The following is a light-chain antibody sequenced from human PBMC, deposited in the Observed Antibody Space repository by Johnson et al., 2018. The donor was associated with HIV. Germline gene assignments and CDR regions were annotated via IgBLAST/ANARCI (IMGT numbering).Light chain of an antibody. J-gene: IGLJ1*01. CDR1: SSNIGNNY. Sequence: HSVLTQPPSVSAAPGQKVTISCSGSSSNIGNNYVSWYQQLPGTAPKLLIYDNNKLPSGIPDRFSGSKSGTSATLGITGLQTGDEADYYCGTWDSGLGAVYVFGPGTKVTVL. CDR2: DNN. CDR3: GTWDSGLGAVYV. V-gene: IGLV1-51*01.